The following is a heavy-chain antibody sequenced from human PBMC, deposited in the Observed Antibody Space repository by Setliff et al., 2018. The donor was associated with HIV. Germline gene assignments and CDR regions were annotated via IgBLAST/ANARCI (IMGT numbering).Heavy chain of an antibody. CDR3: VRHPREEPQRNYKFDS. CDR2: IHTRGSI. D-gene: IGHD1-7*01. Sequence: SETLSLTCTVSGGSLSGDYWSWIRQSPGKGLEWIGYIHTRGSINYIPSLKTRATVSLDTSKNQFFLRLTSVNAADTAIYYCVRHPREEPQRNYKFDSWGQGMLVTVSS. V-gene: IGHV4-4*09. CDR1: GGSLSGDY. J-gene: IGHJ4*02.